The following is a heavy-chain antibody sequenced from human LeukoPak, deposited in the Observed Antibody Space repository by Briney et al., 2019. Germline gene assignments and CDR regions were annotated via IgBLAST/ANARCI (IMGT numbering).Heavy chain of an antibody. CDR2: INHSGST. V-gene: IGHV4-39*07. CDR1: GGSISSSSYY. J-gene: IGHJ4*02. D-gene: IGHD2-15*01. CDR3: ARGRGYLGYCSGGSCFYLFDY. Sequence: SETLSLTCTVSGGSISSSSYYWGWIRQPPGKGLEWIGEINHSGSTNYNPSLKSRVTISVDTSKNQFSLKLSSVTAADTAVYYCARGRGYLGYCSGGSCFYLFDYWGQGTLVTVSS.